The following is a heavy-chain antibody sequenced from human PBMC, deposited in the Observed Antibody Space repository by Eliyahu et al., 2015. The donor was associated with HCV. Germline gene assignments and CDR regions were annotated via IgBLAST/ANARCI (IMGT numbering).Heavy chain of an antibody. V-gene: IGHV3-21*01. CDR2: ISSSSSYI. D-gene: IGHD5-18*01. CDR3: ARARGVRRWIQLWSPFDY. J-gene: IGHJ4*02. CDR1: GFTFSSYS. Sequence: EVQLVESGGGLVKPGGSLRLSCAASGFTFSSYSMNWVRQAPGKGLEWVSSISSSSSYIYYADSVKGRFTISRDNAKNSLYLQMNSLRAEDTAVYYCARARGVRRWIQLWSPFDYWGQGTLVTVSS.